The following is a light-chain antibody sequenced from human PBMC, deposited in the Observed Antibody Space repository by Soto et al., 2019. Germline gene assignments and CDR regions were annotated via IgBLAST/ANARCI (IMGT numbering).Light chain of an antibody. V-gene: IGLV2-8*01. CDR2: EVS. J-gene: IGLJ1*01. Sequence: QSVLTQPPSASGSPGQSVTISCTGTSNDVGGYNFVSWYQQHPGKAPKLMIFEVSKRPSGVPDRFSGSKSGSTASLTVSGLQAEDEADYYCSSYAGNNIYYVFGTGTQLT. CDR3: SSYAGNNIYYV. CDR1: SNDVGGYNF.